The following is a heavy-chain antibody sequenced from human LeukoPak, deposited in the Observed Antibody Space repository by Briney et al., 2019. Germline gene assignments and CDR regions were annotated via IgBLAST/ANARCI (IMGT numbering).Heavy chain of an antibody. CDR3: AKGIVVVPAVVGYFDY. Sequence: PGGSLRLSCAASGFTFSSYAMSWVRQAPGKGLEWVSAISGSGGSTYYADSVKGRFTISRDNSKNTLYLQMNSLRAEDTAVYYCAKGIVVVPAVVGYFDYWGQGTLVTVSS. CDR2: ISGSGGST. D-gene: IGHD2-2*01. CDR1: GFTFSSYA. V-gene: IGHV3-23*01. J-gene: IGHJ4*02.